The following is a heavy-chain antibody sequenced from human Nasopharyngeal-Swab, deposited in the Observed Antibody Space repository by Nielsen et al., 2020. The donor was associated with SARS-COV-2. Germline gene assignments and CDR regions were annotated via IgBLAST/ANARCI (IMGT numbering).Heavy chain of an antibody. CDR2: ISYDGSNK. D-gene: IGHD3-10*01. V-gene: IGHV3-30*03. J-gene: IGHJ4*02. Sequence: GGSLRLSCAASGFTFSSYGMHWVRQAPGKGLEWVAVISYDGSNKYYADSVKGRFTISRDNSKNTLYLQMNSLRAEDTAVYYCARDPGYHYGSGRIYYFDYWGQGTLVTVSS. CDR1: GFTFSSYG. CDR3: ARDPGYHYGSGRIYYFDY.